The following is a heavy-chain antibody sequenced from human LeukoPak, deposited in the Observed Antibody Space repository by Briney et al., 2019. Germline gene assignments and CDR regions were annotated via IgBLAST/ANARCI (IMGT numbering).Heavy chain of an antibody. V-gene: IGHV3-66*01. D-gene: IGHD1-26*01. CDR1: GFTVSSNY. J-gene: IGHJ4*02. CDR2: IYSGGST. Sequence: PGGSLRLSCAASGFTVSSNYMSWVRQAPGKGLEWVSVIYSGGSTYYADSVKGRFTISRDNSKNTLYLQMNSLRAEDTAVYYCARDLVVGANKYYFDYWGQGTLVTVSS. CDR3: ARDLVVGANKYYFDY.